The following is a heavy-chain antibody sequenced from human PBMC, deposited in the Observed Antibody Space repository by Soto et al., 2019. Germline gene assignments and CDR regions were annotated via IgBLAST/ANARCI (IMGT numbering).Heavy chain of an antibody. Sequence: QVQLVQSGAEVKKPGASVKVSCKASGYTFTSYAMHWVRQAPGQRLEWMGWINAGNGNTKYSQKFQGRVTITRDTSASTAYVELSRMRYEDTAVYYCAKSATVPADIAYWGQGTLVTVSS. D-gene: IGHD2-2*02. CDR1: GYTFTSYA. J-gene: IGHJ4*02. V-gene: IGHV1-3*01. CDR3: AKSATVPADIAY. CDR2: INAGNGNT.